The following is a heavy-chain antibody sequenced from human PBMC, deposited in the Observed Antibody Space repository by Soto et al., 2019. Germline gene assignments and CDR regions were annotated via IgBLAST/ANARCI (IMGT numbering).Heavy chain of an antibody. CDR3: ARDPSRGSEWARYLDL. J-gene: IGHJ2*01. Sequence: EVQLVESGGGLVQPGGSLRLSCAASGFSLSSYAMDWVRQAPGQGLEWVSYISLNSGNIHYADSVRGRFTVSRDNAKNSLYLQMNSLRAEDTAVYYCARDPSRGSEWARYLDLWGRGTLVTVSS. CDR1: GFSLSSYA. V-gene: IGHV3-48*01. D-gene: IGHD1-26*01. CDR2: ISLNSGNI.